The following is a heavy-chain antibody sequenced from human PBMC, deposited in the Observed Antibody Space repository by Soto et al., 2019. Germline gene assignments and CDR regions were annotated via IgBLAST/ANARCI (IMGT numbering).Heavy chain of an antibody. CDR2: ISYDGSNK. Sequence: GGSLRLSCAASGFTFSSYGMHWVRQAPGKGLEWVAVISYDGSNKYYADSVKGRFTISRDNSKNTLYLQMNSLRAEDTAVYYCAKAPRTPYPYYYYYMDVWGKGTTVTVS. D-gene: IGHD2-15*01. J-gene: IGHJ6*03. CDR1: GFTFSSYG. V-gene: IGHV3-30*18. CDR3: AKAPRTPYPYYYYYMDV.